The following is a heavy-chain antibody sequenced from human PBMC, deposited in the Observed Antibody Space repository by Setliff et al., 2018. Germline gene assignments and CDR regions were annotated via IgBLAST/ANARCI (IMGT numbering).Heavy chain of an antibody. V-gene: IGHV4-61*05. CDR2: VYYSGTT. CDR1: GGSISSSSYY. J-gene: IGHJ4*02. Sequence: SETLSLTCTVSGGSISSSSYYWGWIRQPPGKGLEWIGYVYYSGTTNYNPLFKSRVTISVDTSKNQFSLKLSSVTAADTAVYYCARSEGRRDGYNWWGQGTLVTVSS. D-gene: IGHD5-12*01. CDR3: ARSEGRRDGYNW.